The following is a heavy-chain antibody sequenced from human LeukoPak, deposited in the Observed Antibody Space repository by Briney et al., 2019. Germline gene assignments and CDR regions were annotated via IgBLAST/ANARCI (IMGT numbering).Heavy chain of an antibody. CDR1: GFTFSSYS. D-gene: IGHD1-26*01. Sequence: GGSLRLSCAASGFTFSSYSMNWVRQAPGKGLEWVASIKEDEIEIHYVDSVKGRFTISKDNSKNTLYLQMNSLRAEDTAVYYCARLYSVSSPFDYWGQGTLVTVSS. CDR2: IKEDEIEI. CDR3: ARLYSVSSPFDY. V-gene: IGHV3-7*03. J-gene: IGHJ4*02.